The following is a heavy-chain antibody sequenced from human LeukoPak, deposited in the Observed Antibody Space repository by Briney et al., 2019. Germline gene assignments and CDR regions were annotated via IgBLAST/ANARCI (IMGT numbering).Heavy chain of an antibody. CDR3: AREVIVVVPEYYYYYMDV. J-gene: IGHJ6*03. V-gene: IGHV4-39*07. CDR2: IYYSGST. D-gene: IGHD2-2*01. CDR1: GGSISSSNYY. Sequence: SETLSLTCTVSGGSISSSNYYWGWIRQPPGKGLEWIGSIYYSGSTYYNPSLKSRVTILVDTSKNHFSLKLNSLTAADTAVYYCAREVIVVVPEYYYYYMDVWGKGTTVTVSS.